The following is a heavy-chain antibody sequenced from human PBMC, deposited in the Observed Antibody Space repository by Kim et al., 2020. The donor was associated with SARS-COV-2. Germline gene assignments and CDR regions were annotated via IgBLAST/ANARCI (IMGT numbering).Heavy chain of an antibody. CDR1: GFTFSTYG. CDR2: IWFDGSQK. D-gene: IGHD6-13*01. J-gene: IGHJ4*02. CDR3: AKDNEWRLAATGPGDF. Sequence: GGSLRLSCAASGFTFSTYGMHWVRQAPGKGLEWVALIWFDGSQKYYADSVKGRFTISRDNSKNSLYLQMSSLTAEDTAVYYCAKDNEWRLAATGPGDFWGQGTLVTVSS. V-gene: IGHV3-33*06.